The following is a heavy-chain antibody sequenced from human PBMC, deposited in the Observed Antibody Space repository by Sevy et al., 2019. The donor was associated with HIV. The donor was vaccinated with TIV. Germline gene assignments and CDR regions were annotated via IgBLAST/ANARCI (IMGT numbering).Heavy chain of an antibody. J-gene: IGHJ4*02. CDR2: ISGSGDST. CDR3: RRGDTLDY. V-gene: IGHV3-23*01. Sequence: GGSLRLSCAASDFIFSTYAMSWVRQAPGKGLEWVSGISGSGDSTYYANSVKGRFTISRDNSKNTLYLQMNSLRAEDTAVYNCRRGDTLDYWGQGTLVTVSS. CDR1: DFIFSTYA. D-gene: IGHD5-18*01.